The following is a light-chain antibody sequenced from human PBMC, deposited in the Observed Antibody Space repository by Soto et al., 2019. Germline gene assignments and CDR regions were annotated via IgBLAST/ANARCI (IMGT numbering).Light chain of an antibody. CDR3: QQYGSSPQS. CDR1: QSVSSSY. V-gene: IGKV3-20*01. Sequence: LTQSPGTLSLSPGERATLSCRASQSVSSSYLAWYQQKPGQAPRLLIYGASSRATGIPDRFSGSGSGTDFTLTISRLEPEDFAVYYCQQYGSSPQSFGQGTRLEIK. J-gene: IGKJ5*01. CDR2: GAS.